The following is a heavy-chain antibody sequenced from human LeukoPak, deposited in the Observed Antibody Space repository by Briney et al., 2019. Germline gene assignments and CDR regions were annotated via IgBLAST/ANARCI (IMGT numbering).Heavy chain of an antibody. Sequence: ASVKVSCKASGYTFTSYGISWVRQAPGQGLEWMGWISAYNGNTNYAQKLQGRVTMTTDTSTSTAYMELRSLRSDATAVYYCGRGGGDKKCSSTSCLFDYWGQGTLVTVSS. CDR1: GYTFTSYG. D-gene: IGHD2-2*01. J-gene: IGHJ4*02. CDR2: ISAYNGNT. V-gene: IGHV1-18*01. CDR3: GRGGGDKKCSSTSCLFDY.